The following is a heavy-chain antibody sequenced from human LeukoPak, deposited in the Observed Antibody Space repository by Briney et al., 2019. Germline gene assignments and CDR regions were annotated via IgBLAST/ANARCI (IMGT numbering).Heavy chain of an antibody. CDR3: ARDKVVWEYCSSTSCYTARRYFDY. Sequence: RASVKVSCMASGYTFTSYGISWLRQAPGQGLEWLGWISAYNGNTNYAQKLQGRVTMTTDTSTSTAYMELRSLRSDDTAVYYCARDKVVWEYCSSTSCYTARRYFDYWGQGTLVTVSS. J-gene: IGHJ4*02. D-gene: IGHD2-2*02. CDR2: ISAYNGNT. CDR1: GYTFTSYG. V-gene: IGHV1-18*01.